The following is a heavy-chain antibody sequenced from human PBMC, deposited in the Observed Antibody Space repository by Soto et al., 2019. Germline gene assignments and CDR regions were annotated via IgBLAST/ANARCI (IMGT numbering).Heavy chain of an antibody. J-gene: IGHJ4*02. Sequence: PGGSLRLSCAASGFTFDDYAMSWVRQAPGKGLEWVSYISSSGSTIYYADSVKGRFTISRDNAKNSLYLQMNSLRAEDTAVYYCAGHPPNSSGWFWGQGTLVTVSS. CDR3: AGHPPNSSGWF. D-gene: IGHD6-19*01. V-gene: IGHV3-11*01. CDR2: ISSSGSTI. CDR1: GFTFDDYA.